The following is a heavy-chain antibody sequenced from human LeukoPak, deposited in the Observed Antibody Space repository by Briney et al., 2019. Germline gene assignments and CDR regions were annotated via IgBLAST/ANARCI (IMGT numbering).Heavy chain of an antibody. J-gene: IGHJ4*02. V-gene: IGHV4-39*01. D-gene: IGHD5-24*01. CDR1: GVSISSSNNF. CDR3: ARHEEEDGYNAKTFGY. CDR2: VHYSGIT. Sequence: PSETLSLTCTVSGVSISSSNNFWGWIRQPPGKGLEWIGSVHYSGITYYIPSLKSRVTISVDTSKNQFSLKLSSVTAADTAVYYCARHEEEDGYNAKTFGYWGQGTLVTVSS.